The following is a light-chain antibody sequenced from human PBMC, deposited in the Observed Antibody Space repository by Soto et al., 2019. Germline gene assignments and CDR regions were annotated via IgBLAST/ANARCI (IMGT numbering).Light chain of an antibody. CDR1: SYNIGDNH. J-gene: IGLJ2*01. CDR2: DTN. Sequence: QSVLTQPPSVSAAPGQKVSISFSGRSYNIGDNHVAWYQHLPGRAPKLLIYDTNKRPSGIPDRFSGSNSGTSATLGITGLQTGDEADYYCGTWESRLSAVIFGGGTKLTVL. CDR3: GTWESRLSAVI. V-gene: IGLV1-51*01.